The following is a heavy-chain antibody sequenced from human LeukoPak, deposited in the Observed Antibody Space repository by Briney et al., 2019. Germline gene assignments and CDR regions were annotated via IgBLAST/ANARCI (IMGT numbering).Heavy chain of an antibody. V-gene: IGHV1-24*01. Sequence: SETVSCKVSVSTLTELSMHWVRQAPGKRLGWVGGFDAEDGETIYAQKFQGRVIMTEDTTTKTAYMVLSSLRSEDAAVYYCSTGPPGKVAESYYFDYWGQGTLVTVSS. CDR3: STGPPGKVAESYYFDY. CDR1: VSTLTELS. D-gene: IGHD6-19*01. J-gene: IGHJ4*02. CDR2: FDAEDGET.